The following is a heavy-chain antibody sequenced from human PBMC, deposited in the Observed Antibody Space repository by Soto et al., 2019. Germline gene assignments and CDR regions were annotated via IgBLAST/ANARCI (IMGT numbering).Heavy chain of an antibody. CDR3: ARSGYNWNSPFDY. CDR2: ISSSSSYT. V-gene: IGHV3-11*06. D-gene: IGHD1-7*01. J-gene: IGHJ4*02. Sequence: GGSLRLSCAASGFTFSDYYMSWIRQAPGKGLEWVSYISSSSSYTNYADSVTGRFTISRDNAKNSLYLQMNSLRADDTAVYYCARSGYNWNSPFDYWGQGTLVTVSS. CDR1: GFTFSDYY.